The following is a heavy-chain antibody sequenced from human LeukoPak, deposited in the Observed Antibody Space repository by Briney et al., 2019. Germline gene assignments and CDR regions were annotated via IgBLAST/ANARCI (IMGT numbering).Heavy chain of an antibody. D-gene: IGHD5-24*01. V-gene: IGHV1-2*06. CDR3: ARDNRDGYNLAY. J-gene: IGHJ4*02. Sequence: ASVKVSCKASGYTFTGYYMHWVRQAPGQGLEWMGRINPNSGGTNYAQKFQGRVTMTRDTSISTAYMELSRLRSADTAVYYCARDNRDGYNLAYWGQGTLVTVSS. CDR2: INPNSGGT. CDR1: GYTFTGYY.